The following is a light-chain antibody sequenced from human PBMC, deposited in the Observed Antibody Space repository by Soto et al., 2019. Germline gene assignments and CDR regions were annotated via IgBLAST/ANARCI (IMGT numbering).Light chain of an antibody. Sequence: SLLPHASSGSGSPVQWSGLSCPGTISDVGTYDYVSWYQQHPNRAPKLMIYEVRNRPSGVSNRFSGSKSVNTATLTISGLQAEDEADYYCSSHKITNTRVFGTGTEVTVL. CDR2: EVR. V-gene: IGLV2-14*03. J-gene: IGLJ1*01. CDR1: ISDVGTYDY. CDR3: SSHKITNTRV.